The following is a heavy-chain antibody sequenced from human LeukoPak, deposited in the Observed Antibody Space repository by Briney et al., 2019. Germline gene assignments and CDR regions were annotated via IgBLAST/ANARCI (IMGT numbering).Heavy chain of an antibody. CDR1: GFTFSSYG. D-gene: IGHD2-2*03. J-gene: IGHJ4*02. CDR3: AKTGYCSSTSCSIHYFDY. CDR2: IRYDGSNK. Sequence: GGSLRLSCAASGFTFSSYGMHWVRQAPGKGLEWVAFIRYDGSNKYYADSVKGRFTISRDNSKNTLYLQMNSLRAEDTAVYYCAKTGYCSSTSCSIHYFDYWGQGTLVTVSS. V-gene: IGHV3-30*02.